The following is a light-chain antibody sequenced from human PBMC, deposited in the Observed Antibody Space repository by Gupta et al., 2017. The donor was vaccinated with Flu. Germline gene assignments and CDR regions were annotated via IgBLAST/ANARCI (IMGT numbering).Light chain of an antibody. CDR2: GAS. Sequence: EIVMTQSPATLSVSQGERATLSCRASQSVSSNLAWYQQKPGQAPRLLISGASTRATGSPARFSGSGSGTEFTLTISSLQSEDFAVYYCQQYNNWPPLTFGQGTKVEIK. J-gene: IGKJ1*01. CDR1: QSVSSN. CDR3: QQYNNWPPLT. V-gene: IGKV3-15*01.